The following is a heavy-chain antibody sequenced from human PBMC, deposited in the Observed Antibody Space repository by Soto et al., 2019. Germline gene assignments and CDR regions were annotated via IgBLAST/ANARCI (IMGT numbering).Heavy chain of an antibody. CDR3: APVPAASSYYNTDV. Sequence: EVQLLESGGGLVQPGGSLRLSCTASGFAFSSYAMNWVRQAPGKGLEWVSGIVDTGGRTFYADSVKGRFTISRENAKNTLNLEMNSLRADETAIYYCAPVPAASSYYNTDVWGQGTTVTVSS. J-gene: IGHJ6*02. D-gene: IGHD2-2*01. V-gene: IGHV3-23*01. CDR2: IVDTGGRT. CDR1: GFAFSSYA.